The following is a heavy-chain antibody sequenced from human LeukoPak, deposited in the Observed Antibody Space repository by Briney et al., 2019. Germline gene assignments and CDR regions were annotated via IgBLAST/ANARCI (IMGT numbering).Heavy chain of an antibody. J-gene: IGHJ4*02. D-gene: IGHD6-19*01. CDR2: ISSSSSYI. CDR3: ARDSRGIAVADTAYYYFDY. V-gene: IGHV3-21*01. CDR1: GFMFNSYV. Sequence: PGGSLRLSCAASGFMFNSYVMSWVRQAPGKGLEWVSSISSSSSYIYYADSVKGRFTISRDNAKNSLYLQMNSLRAEDTAVYYCARDSRGIAVADTAYYYFDYWGQGTLVTVSS.